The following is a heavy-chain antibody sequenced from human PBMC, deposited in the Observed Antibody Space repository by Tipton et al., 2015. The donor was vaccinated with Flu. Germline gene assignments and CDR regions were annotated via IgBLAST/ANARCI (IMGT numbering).Heavy chain of an antibody. CDR3: ASPATAMDV. CDR2: ISVYNGNT. J-gene: IGHJ6*02. Sequence: QLVQSGPEVKKPGASVKVSCKASGYTSTSYGISWVRQAPGQGLEWMGWISVYNGNTKYAQNFQGRVTMSTDISTSTAYMELRSLRSDDTAVYYCASPATAMDVWGQGTTIPVSS. CDR1: GYTSTSYG. V-gene: IGHV1-18*01.